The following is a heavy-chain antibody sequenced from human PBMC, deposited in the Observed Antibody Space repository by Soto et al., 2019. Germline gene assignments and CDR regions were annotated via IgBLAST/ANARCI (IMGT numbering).Heavy chain of an antibody. CDR3: ARASGSDFWSGYSPPYYYYYGMDV. Sequence: ASVKVSCKASGYTFTSYYMHWVRQAPGQGLEWMGIINPSGGSTSYAQKFQGRVTMTRATSTSTVYMELSSLRSEDTAVYYCARASGSDFWSGYSPPYYYYYGMDVWGQGTTVTVSS. CDR1: GYTFTSYY. CDR2: INPSGGST. V-gene: IGHV1-46*01. D-gene: IGHD3-3*01. J-gene: IGHJ6*02.